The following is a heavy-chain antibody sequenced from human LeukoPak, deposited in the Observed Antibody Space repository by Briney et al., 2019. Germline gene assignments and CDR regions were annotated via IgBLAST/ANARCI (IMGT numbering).Heavy chain of an antibody. J-gene: IGHJ3*02. V-gene: IGHV1-69*04. Sequence: ASVKVSCKASGGTFSSYAISWVRQAPGQGLEWMGRINPILGIANYAQKFQGRVTITADKSTSTAYMELSSLRSEDTAVYYCARRSQLPYYYDSSGSGPFDIWGQGTMVTVSS. CDR3: ARRSQLPYYYDSSGSGPFDI. D-gene: IGHD3-22*01. CDR2: INPILGIA. CDR1: GGTFSSYA.